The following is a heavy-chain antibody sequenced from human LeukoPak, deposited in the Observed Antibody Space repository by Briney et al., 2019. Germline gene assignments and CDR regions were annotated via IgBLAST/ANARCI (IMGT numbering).Heavy chain of an antibody. CDR3: AKDRGSYYYGMDV. J-gene: IGHJ6*02. CDR2: ISGSGNTI. V-gene: IGHV3-23*01. CDR1: GFTFRSYA. Sequence: GGSLRLSCAASGFTFRSYAMRWVRQAPGKGLEWVSVISGSGNTIYYADSVRGRFTISRDNSKNTLYLQMNSLSAEDTAMYYCAKDRGSYYYGMDVWGQGTTVTVS. D-gene: IGHD2-15*01.